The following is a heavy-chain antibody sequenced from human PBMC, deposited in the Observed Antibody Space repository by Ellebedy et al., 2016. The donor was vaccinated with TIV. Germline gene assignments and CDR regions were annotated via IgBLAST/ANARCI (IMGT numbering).Heavy chain of an antibody. D-gene: IGHD2-15*01. CDR2: ISYDGSNK. J-gene: IGHJ6*02. CDR1: GFAFGSNT. Sequence: PGGSLRLSCVGSGFAFGSNTMYRVRQAPGKALEWVAVISYDGSNKYYADSVKGRFTISRDNSKNTLYLQMNSLRPEDTAVCYCARAGCSGGSCYYYYGIDVWGQGTTVTVSS. CDR3: ARAGCSGGSCYYYYGIDV. V-gene: IGHV3-30-3*01.